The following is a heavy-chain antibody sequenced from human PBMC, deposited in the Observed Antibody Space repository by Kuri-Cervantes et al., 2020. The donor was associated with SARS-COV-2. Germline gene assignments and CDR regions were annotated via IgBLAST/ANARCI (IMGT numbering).Heavy chain of an antibody. D-gene: IGHD2-21*01. CDR3: ARGRFRDY. CDR1: GFTFSSYW. J-gene: IGHJ4*02. Sequence: GESLKISCAASGFTFSSYWMSWVRQAPGKGLEWVANIKQDGSEKYYVDSVKGRFTISRDNAENSLYLQMNSLRAEDTAVYYCARGRFRDYWGQGTLVTVSS. CDR2: IKQDGSEK. V-gene: IGHV3-7*01.